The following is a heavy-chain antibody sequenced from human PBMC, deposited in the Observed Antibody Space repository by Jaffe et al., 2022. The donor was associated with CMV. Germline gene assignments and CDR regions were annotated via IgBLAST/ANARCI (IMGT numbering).Heavy chain of an antibody. D-gene: IGHD2-15*01. CDR2: ISSSSSYI. CDR1: GFTFSSYS. J-gene: IGHJ6*02. CDR3: ARDWSTHSSGGSYRRYGMDV. Sequence: EVQLVESGGGLVKPGGSLRLSCAASGFTFSSYSMNWVRQAPGKGLEWVSSISSSSSYIYYADSVKGRFTISRDNAKNSLYLQMNSLRAEDTAVYYCARDWSTHSSGGSYRRYGMDVWGQGTTVTVSS. V-gene: IGHV3-21*01.